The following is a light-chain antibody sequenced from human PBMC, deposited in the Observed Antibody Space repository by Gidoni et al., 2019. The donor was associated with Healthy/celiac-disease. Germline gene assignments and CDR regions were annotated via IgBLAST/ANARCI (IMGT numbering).Light chain of an antibody. Sequence: DIVMTQYPDSLAVSLGERATINCKSSQSVLYSSNNKNYLAWYQQKPGQPPKLLIYWASTRESGVPDRFSGSGSGTDFTLTISSLQAEDVAVYYCQQYYSTPLLFGQGTRLEIK. CDR1: QSVLYSSNNKNY. V-gene: IGKV4-1*01. CDR3: QQYYSTPLL. CDR2: WAS. J-gene: IGKJ5*01.